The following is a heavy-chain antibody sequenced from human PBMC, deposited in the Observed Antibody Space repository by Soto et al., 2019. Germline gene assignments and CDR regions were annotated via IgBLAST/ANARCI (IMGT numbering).Heavy chain of an antibody. D-gene: IGHD2-2*01. Sequence: GGSLRLSCAASGFTFSSYWMTWVRQAPGKGLEWVANIKQDGSEKYYVDSVEGRFTISRDNAKNSLYLQMDSLRAEDTAVYYCAREKSLGKPAAKFDYGGQGTLVTV. CDR3: AREKSLGKPAAKFDY. CDR1: GFTFSSYW. V-gene: IGHV3-7*01. CDR2: IKQDGSEK. J-gene: IGHJ4*02.